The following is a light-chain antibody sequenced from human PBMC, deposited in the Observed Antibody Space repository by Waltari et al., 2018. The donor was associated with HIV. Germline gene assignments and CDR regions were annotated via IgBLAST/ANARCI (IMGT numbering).Light chain of an antibody. CDR2: YDD. J-gene: IGLJ2*01. V-gene: IGLV1-36*01. CDR1: SSNIGNNA. Sequence: QSVLTQPPSVSEAPRQRVTISCSGSSSNIGNNAVNWYQQLPGKAPKLLIYYDDLVPSGVSDRFSGSKSGTSASLAISGLQSEDEADYYCAAWDDSRNGPVFGGGTKLTVL. CDR3: AAWDDSRNGPV.